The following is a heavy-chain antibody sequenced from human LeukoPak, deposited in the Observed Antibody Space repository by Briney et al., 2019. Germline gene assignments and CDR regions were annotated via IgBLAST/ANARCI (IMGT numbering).Heavy chain of an antibody. J-gene: IGHJ3*02. D-gene: IGHD4-23*01. Sequence: GGSLRLSCAASGFTFSSYNMNWVRQAPGKGPEWISYISSTSNTMYYADSVKGRFTISRDNAKNSLYLQMNSLRVEDTALYYCARVRSVGGNPHAFNIWGQGTMVTVSS. CDR1: GFTFSSYN. CDR3: ARVRSVGGNPHAFNI. CDR2: ISSTSNTM. V-gene: IGHV3-48*04.